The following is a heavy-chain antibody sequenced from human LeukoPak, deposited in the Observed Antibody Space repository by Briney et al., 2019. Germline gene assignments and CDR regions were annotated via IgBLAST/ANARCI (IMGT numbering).Heavy chain of an antibody. CDR3: AREESYYYDGYYYYYMDV. Sequence: SETLSLTCAVSGGSISSSNWWSWVRQPPGKGLEWIGEIYHSGSTNYNPSLKSRVTISVDKSKNQFSLKLSSVTAADTAVYYCAREESYYYDGYYYYYMDVWGKGTTVTISS. CDR2: IYHSGST. CDR1: GGSISSSNW. J-gene: IGHJ6*03. V-gene: IGHV4-4*02. D-gene: IGHD3-22*01.